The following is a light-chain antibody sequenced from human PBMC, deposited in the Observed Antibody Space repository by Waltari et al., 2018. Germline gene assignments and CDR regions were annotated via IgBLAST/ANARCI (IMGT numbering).Light chain of an antibody. CDR3: QQYLSSSRT. Sequence: DIQMTQSPSTLSASVGDRITITCRARQNIITYLAWYQQKPGKATKLLISLASTLERGVPSRCSGGGSAAEFSLTISSLQPDDFANYYCQQYLSSSRTFGQGTKVEIK. J-gene: IGKJ1*01. CDR2: LAS. CDR1: QNIITY. V-gene: IGKV1-5*03.